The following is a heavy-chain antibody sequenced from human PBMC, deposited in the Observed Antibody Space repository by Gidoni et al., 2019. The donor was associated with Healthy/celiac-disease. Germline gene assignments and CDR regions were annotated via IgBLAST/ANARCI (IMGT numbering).Heavy chain of an antibody. D-gene: IGHD5-18*01. CDR3: AKDFNTAMVTRGFDY. CDR1: GFTFSRYA. V-gene: IGHV3-23*01. Sequence: EVQLLESVGGLVQPGGSLRLSCAASGFTFSRYAMSWVRQAPGKGLEWVSAISGSGGSTYYADSVKGRFTISRDNSKNTLYLQMNSLRAEDTAVYYGAKDFNTAMVTRGFDYWGQGTLVTVSS. CDR2: ISGSGGST. J-gene: IGHJ4*02.